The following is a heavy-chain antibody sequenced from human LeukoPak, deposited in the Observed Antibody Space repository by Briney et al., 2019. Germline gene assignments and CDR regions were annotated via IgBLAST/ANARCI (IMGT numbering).Heavy chain of an antibody. CDR1: GASISSYY. V-gene: IGHV4-59*01. Sequence: SETLSLTCTVSGASISSYYWSWIRQPPGKGLEWIGYIFYSGSTLYNPSLQSRVTISVDTSKNQFSLRLTSVTAADTAVYYCASGPYPAAGTDHQFDYWGQGTLVTVSS. CDR2: IFYSGST. CDR3: ASGPYPAAGTDHQFDY. D-gene: IGHD6-13*01. J-gene: IGHJ4*02.